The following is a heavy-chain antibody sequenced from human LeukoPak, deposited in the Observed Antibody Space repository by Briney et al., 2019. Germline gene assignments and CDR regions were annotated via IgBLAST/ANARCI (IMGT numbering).Heavy chain of an antibody. CDR1: GFTFDDFA. Sequence: GGSLRLSCAASGFTFDDFAMHWVRQAPGKGLEWVSGISWNSESIDYADSVKGRFTISRDNAKNSLYLQMNSLRPEDMALYYCAKVAAAGNWYFDLWGRGTLVTVSS. D-gene: IGHD6-13*01. V-gene: IGHV3-9*03. CDR2: ISWNSESI. J-gene: IGHJ2*01. CDR3: AKVAAAGNWYFDL.